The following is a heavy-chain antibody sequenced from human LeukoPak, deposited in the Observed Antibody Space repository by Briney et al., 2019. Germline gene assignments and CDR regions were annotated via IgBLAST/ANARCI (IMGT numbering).Heavy chain of an antibody. J-gene: IGHJ6*03. CDR3: ATSIVVVPAANADYYYYMDV. V-gene: IGHV1-69*05. CDR1: GYTFTNYY. D-gene: IGHD2-2*01. Sequence: SVKVSCKASGYTFTNYYMHWVRQAPGQGLEWMGGIIPIFGTANYAQKFQGRVTITTDESTSTAYMELSSLRSEDTAVYYCATSIVVVPAANADYYYYMDVWGKGTTVTVSS. CDR2: IIPIFGTA.